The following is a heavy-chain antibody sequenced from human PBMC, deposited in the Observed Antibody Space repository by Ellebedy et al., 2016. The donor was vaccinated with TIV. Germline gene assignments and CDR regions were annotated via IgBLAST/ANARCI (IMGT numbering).Heavy chain of an antibody. D-gene: IGHD3-9*01. J-gene: IGHJ4*02. CDR1: NGSTATHF. CDR2: MFYSGST. CDR3: ARHRRANTGYSFDR. V-gene: IGHV4-59*08. Sequence: MPGGSLRLSCTVSNGSTATHFWSWVRQPPGKGLEWIGYMFYSGSTKSNPSLRSRLTISIDTSKNQMSLKLTSVTAADTAVYFCARHRRANTGYSFDRWGRGTLVTVSS.